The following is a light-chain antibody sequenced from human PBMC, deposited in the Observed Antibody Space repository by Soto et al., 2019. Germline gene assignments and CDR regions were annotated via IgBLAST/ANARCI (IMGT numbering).Light chain of an antibody. J-gene: IGLJ1*01. Sequence: QSVLTQPASVSGSPGQSITISCTGNSSDVGSYNLVSWYQQHPGKAPKLMIYEGSKRPTGVSNRFSGSKSGNTASLTISGLQAEDEAHYYCCSYAGSSTRDVFGTGTKVTV. V-gene: IGLV2-23*01. CDR3: CSYAGSSTRDV. CDR1: SSDVGSYNL. CDR2: EGS.